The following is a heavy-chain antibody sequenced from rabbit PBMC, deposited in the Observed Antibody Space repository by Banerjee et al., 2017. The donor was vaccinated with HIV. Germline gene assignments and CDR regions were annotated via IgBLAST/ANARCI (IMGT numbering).Heavy chain of an antibody. CDR2: IYPDYGST. D-gene: IGHD4-1*01. Sequence: QEQLEESGGGLVKPGGSLTLSCKASGIDFSSYGISWVRQAPGKGLEWIAYIYPDYGSTDYASWVNGRFTISLDNAQNTVFLQMTSLTAADTATYLCARDLAGVIGWNFNLWGQGTLVTVS. CDR3: ARDLAGVIGWNFNL. CDR1: GIDFSSYG. J-gene: IGHJ4*01. V-gene: IGHV1S47*01.